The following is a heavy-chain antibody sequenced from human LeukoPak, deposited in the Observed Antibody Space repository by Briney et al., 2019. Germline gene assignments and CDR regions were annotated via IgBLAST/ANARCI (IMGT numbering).Heavy chain of an antibody. Sequence: GGSLRLSCAASGFTFSSYAMSWVRQAPGKGLEWVSGISGSGDNTYYADSVKGRFTISRDNSKNTLYLQMNSLRAEDTAVYYCAKGYSSSWYWYYYGMDVWGQGTTVTVSS. CDR3: AKGYSSSWYWYYYGMDV. CDR1: GFTFSSYA. CDR2: ISGSGDNT. V-gene: IGHV3-23*01. J-gene: IGHJ6*02. D-gene: IGHD6-13*01.